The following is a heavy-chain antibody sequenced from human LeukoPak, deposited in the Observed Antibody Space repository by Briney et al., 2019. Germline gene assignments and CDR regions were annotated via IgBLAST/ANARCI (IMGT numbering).Heavy chain of an antibody. V-gene: IGHV3-74*01. CDR2: INSDGSWT. CDR3: VSFYETN. D-gene: IGHD2-2*01. J-gene: IGHJ4*02. CDR1: GNYW. Sequence: GGSLRLSCATSGNYWMHWVRQAPGKGLVWVSHINSDGSWTGYADSVKGRFTIPKDNAKNTVYLQMSNLRAEDTAVYYCVSFYETNWGRGTLVTVSS.